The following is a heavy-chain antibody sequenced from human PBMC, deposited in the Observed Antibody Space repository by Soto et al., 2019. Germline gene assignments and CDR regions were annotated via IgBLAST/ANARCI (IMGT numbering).Heavy chain of an antibody. V-gene: IGHV4-4*02. J-gene: IGHJ6*02. CDR2: IYHSGST. D-gene: IGHD1-1*01. CDR3: ARVTAGTGFVFYYYGMDV. Sequence: QVQLQESGPGLVKPSGTLSLTCAVSGGSISSSNWWSGVRQPPGKGLEWNGEIYHSGSTNNNPSLKSRVTISVDKSKNQFSLKLSSVTAADTAVYYCARVTAGTGFVFYYYGMDVWGQGTTVTVSS. CDR1: GGSISSSNW.